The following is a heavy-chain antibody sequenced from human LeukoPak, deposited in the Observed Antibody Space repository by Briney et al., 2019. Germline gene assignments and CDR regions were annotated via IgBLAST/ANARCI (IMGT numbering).Heavy chain of an antibody. D-gene: IGHD6-25*01. J-gene: IGHJ4*02. V-gene: IGHV3-23*01. CDR1: GFTFSSFT. CDR3: ARGSGYFFDY. CDR2: IGTGGGGT. Sequence: GGSLRLSCAASGFTFSSFTMRWVRQPPGKGLEWVSTIGTGGGGTYYADSVRGRFTISRDSSKNTLYLQMNSLGAEDTAVYYCARGSGYFFDYWGQGTLVTVSS.